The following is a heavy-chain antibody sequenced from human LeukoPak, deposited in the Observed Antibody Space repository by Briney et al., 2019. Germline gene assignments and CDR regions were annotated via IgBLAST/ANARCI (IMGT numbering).Heavy chain of an antibody. J-gene: IGHJ3*02. Sequence: GGSLRLSCAASGFTFSSYSMNWVRQAPGKGLEWVSSISSSSSYIYYADSVKGRFTISRDNAKNSLYLQMNSLRAEDTAVYYCARSVFDGGYGPWDAFDIWGQGTMVTVSS. CDR3: ARSVFDGGYGPWDAFDI. D-gene: IGHD5-12*01. CDR2: ISSSSSYI. CDR1: GFTFSSYS. V-gene: IGHV3-21*04.